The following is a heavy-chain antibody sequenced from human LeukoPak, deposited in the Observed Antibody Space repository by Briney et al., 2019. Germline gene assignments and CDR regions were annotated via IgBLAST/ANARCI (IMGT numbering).Heavy chain of an antibody. CDR2: ISSSGSTI. J-gene: IGHJ6*03. Sequence: QPGGSLRLSCAASGFTFSSYSMNWVRQAPGKGLEWVSYISSSGSTIYYADSVKGRFTISRDNAKNSLYLRMNSLRAEDTAVYYCARVELAPYYYYMDVWGKGTTVTVSS. CDR1: GFTFSSYS. V-gene: IGHV3-48*04. CDR3: ARVELAPYYYYMDV. D-gene: IGHD1-7*01.